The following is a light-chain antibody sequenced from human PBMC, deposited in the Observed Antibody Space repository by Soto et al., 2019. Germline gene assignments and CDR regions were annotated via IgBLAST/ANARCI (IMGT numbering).Light chain of an antibody. Sequence: EIVMTQSPATLSVSPGERATLSCRASQSVSSNLAWYQQKPGQAPRLLIYGASTRATGIPAKFSGSGSGTEFTLTISSLQSEDFAVYYCQQYNNWPFPFGPRTKVDIK. CDR3: QQYNNWPFP. CDR2: GAS. J-gene: IGKJ3*01. V-gene: IGKV3-15*01. CDR1: QSVSSN.